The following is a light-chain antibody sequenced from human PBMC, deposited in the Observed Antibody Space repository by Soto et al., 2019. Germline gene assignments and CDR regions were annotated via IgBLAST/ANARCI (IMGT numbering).Light chain of an antibody. Sequence: QAALTQPPSESGFPGQSVTISCTGTSSDVGYYDYVSWYQQHPGKAPKLVIYEVTKRPSGVPDRVSASESGNTASLTVSGLRAEDEADYYCSSYAGSNNFVFGSGTKVTVL. V-gene: IGLV2-8*01. J-gene: IGLJ1*01. CDR1: SSDVGYYDY. CDR2: EVT. CDR3: SSYAGSNNFV.